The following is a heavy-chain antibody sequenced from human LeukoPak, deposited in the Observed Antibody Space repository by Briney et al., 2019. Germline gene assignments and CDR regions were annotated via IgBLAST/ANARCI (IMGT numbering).Heavy chain of an antibody. CDR2: ISGSGRYI. Sequence: TGGSLTLSCAAPGYPFSDYSLIGVRHSPGKGLEWVSSISGSGRYINYADSARSRFTISRDNAKNSLFLQMNSLRAEDTATYYCVSGNDPDSTWRTYRLDAFDIWGQGTMVIVSS. D-gene: IGHD3-16*02. CDR3: VSGNDPDSTWRTYRLDAFDI. CDR1: GYPFSDYS. J-gene: IGHJ3*02. V-gene: IGHV3-21*01.